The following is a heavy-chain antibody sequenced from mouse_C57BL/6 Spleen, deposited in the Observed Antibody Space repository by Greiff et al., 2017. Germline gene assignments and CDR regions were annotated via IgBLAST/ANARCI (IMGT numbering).Heavy chain of an antibody. CDR3: ALITTVVAPYYAMDY. CDR2: IDPSDSYT. Sequence: VKLQQPGAELVRPGTSVKLSCKASGYTFTSYWMHWVKQRPGQGLEWIGVIDPSDSYTNYNQKFKGKATLTVDTSSSTAYMQLSSLTSEDSAVYYCALITTVVAPYYAMDYWGQGTSVTVSS. D-gene: IGHD1-1*01. CDR1: GYTFTSYW. J-gene: IGHJ4*01. V-gene: IGHV1-59*01.